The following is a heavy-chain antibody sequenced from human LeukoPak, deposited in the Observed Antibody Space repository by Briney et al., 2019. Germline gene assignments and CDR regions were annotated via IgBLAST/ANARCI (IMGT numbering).Heavy chain of an antibody. Sequence: SETLSLTCTVSGGSISSSSYYWGWIRQPPGKGLEWIGSIYYSGSTYYNPSLKSRVTISVDTSKNQFSLKLSSVTAADTAVYYCARSVDTYYYDSSGYYFDYWGQGTLATVSS. D-gene: IGHD3-22*01. V-gene: IGHV4-39*07. J-gene: IGHJ4*02. CDR2: IYYSGST. CDR3: ARSVDTYYYDSSGYYFDY. CDR1: GGSISSSSYY.